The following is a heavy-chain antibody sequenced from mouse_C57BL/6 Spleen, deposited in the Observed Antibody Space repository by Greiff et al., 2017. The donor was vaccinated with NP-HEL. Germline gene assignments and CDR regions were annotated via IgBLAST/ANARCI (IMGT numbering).Heavy chain of an antibody. CDR1: GFTFSDYG. CDR3: ARGITTVVATDFDY. CDR2: ISSGSSTI. Sequence: EVMLVESGGGLVKPGGSLKLSCAASGFTFSDYGMHWVRQAPEKELEWVAYISSGSSTIYYADTVKGRFTISRDNAKNTLFLQMTSLRSEDTAMYYCARGITTVVATDFDYWGQGTTLTVSS. D-gene: IGHD1-1*01. J-gene: IGHJ2*01. V-gene: IGHV5-17*01.